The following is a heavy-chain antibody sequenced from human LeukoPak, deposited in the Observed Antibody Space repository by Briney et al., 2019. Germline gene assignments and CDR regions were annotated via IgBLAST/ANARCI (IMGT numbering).Heavy chain of an antibody. D-gene: IGHD3-10*01. J-gene: IGHJ3*02. CDR2: ISYDGSNK. CDR3: ARTYYGSGSYYWYAFDI. CDR1: GFTFSSYG. V-gene: IGHV3-30*03. Sequence: GGSLRLSCAASGFTFSSYGMHWVRQAPGKGLEWVAVISYDGSNKYYADSVKGRFTISRDNSKNTLYLQMNSLRAEDTAVYYCARTYYGSGSYYWYAFDIWGQGTMVTVSS.